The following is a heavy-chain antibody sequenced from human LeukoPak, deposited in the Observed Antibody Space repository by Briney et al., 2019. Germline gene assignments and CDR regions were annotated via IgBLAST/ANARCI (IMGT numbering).Heavy chain of an antibody. J-gene: IGHJ4*02. V-gene: IGHV3-23*01. CDR1: GFTFSSYA. CDR2: ISGSGGST. D-gene: IGHD1-26*01. Sequence: GGSLRLSCAASGFTFSSYAMRWLRQAPGKGGEGVSAISGSGGSTYYADSVKGRFTISRDNSKNTLYLQMNILRAEDTAVYYGTKTGVLVGATSGYWGQGTLVTVSS. CDR3: TKTGVLVGATSGY.